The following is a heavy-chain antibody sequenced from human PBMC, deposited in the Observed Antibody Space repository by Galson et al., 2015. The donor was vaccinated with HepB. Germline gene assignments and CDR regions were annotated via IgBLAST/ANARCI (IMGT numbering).Heavy chain of an antibody. V-gene: IGHV1-3*01. CDR1: GYTFTSYA. J-gene: IGHJ3*02. Sequence: SCKASGYTFTSYAMHWVRQAPGQRLEWMGWINAGNGNTKYSQKFQGRVTITRDTSASTAYMELSSLRSEDTAVYYCARNWDRDDAFDIWGQGTMVTVSS. CDR3: ARNWDRDDAFDI. CDR2: INAGNGNT. D-gene: IGHD7-27*01.